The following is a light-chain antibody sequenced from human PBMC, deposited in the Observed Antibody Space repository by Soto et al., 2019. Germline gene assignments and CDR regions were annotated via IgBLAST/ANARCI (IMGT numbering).Light chain of an antibody. CDR1: QSVSSN. J-gene: IGKJ2*01. CDR3: QQYNNWPPYT. Sequence: EIVMTQSPATLSVSPGERATLSCRASQSVSSNLAWYQQKPGQAPRLLIYGASTRATGIPARFSGSGSGTEFPLPIGSLPSEDFAVYYCQQYNNWPPYTFGQGTKLEIK. V-gene: IGKV3-15*01. CDR2: GAS.